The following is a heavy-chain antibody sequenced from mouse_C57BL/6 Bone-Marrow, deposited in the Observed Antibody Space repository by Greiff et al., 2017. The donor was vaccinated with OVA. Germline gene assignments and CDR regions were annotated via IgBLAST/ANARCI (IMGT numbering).Heavy chain of an antibody. CDR2: IDPANGNT. CDR3: ERAWFAY. V-gene: IGHV14-3*01. Sequence: VHVKQSVAELVRPGASVKLSCTASGFHIKNTYMHWVKQRPEQGLEWIGRIDPANGNTKYAPKFQGKATITADTSSNTAYLQLSSLTSEDTAIYYCERAWFAYWGQGTLVTVSA. J-gene: IGHJ3*01. CDR1: GFHIKNTY.